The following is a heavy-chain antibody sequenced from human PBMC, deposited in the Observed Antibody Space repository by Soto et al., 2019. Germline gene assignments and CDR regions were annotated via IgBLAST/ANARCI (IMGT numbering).Heavy chain of an antibody. J-gene: IGHJ4*02. Sequence: QVQLVESGGGVVQPGRSLRLSCAASGFTFSSYGMHWVRQAPGKGLEWVAVISYDGSDKYYRDSVKGRFTISRDISKNTLYLQMNSLRAEDTAVYYCARDYCSGGSCYDHGFTYWGQGTLVTVSS. D-gene: IGHD2-15*01. CDR2: ISYDGSDK. V-gene: IGHV3-30*03. CDR1: GFTFSSYG. CDR3: ARDYCSGGSCYDHGFTY.